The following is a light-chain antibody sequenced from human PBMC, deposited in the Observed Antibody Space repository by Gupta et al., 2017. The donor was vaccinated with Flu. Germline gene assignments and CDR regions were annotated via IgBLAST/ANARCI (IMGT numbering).Light chain of an antibody. J-gene: IGKJ2*01. CDR3: QQDNNWPPYT. Sequence: EIVLTQSPATLSVSPGERATLSCRASQSVSSNLGWYQQKPGQAPRLLIYGASNRANGIPARFSGSGSGTEFTLTISSLQSEDFAVYYCQQDNNWPPYTFGQGTKLEIK. V-gene: IGKV3-15*01. CDR1: QSVSSN. CDR2: GAS.